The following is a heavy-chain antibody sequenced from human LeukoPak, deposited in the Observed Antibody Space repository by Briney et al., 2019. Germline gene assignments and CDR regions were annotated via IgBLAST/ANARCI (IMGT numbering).Heavy chain of an antibody. D-gene: IGHD6-13*01. CDR2: VFNGGST. J-gene: IGHJ4*02. CDR3: ASRPAGSTWYGVFDY. V-gene: IGHV4-59*11. Sequence: SETLSLTCSVSGGSINSHYWSWIRQSPGKGLEWIGYVFNGGSTNYNPSLKSRVTMSLDTSRDQFSLRLSSVTTADMAIYYCASRPAGSTWYGVFDYWSQGTLVTVSS. CDR1: GGSINSHY.